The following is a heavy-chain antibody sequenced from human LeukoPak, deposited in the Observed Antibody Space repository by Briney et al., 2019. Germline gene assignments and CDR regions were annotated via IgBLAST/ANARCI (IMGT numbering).Heavy chain of an antibody. CDR3: ASQRYGGSYDY. D-gene: IGHD2-15*01. CDR1: DDSITIYY. J-gene: IGHJ4*02. Sequence: SETLSLTCTVSDDSITIYYWSWIRQPPGKGLEWIGYIDHTGITNYNPSLNSRVTISRDTSKNHFSLKLSSVTAADTAVYYCASQRYGGSYDYWGQGTLVTVSS. V-gene: IGHV4-59*01. CDR2: IDHTGIT.